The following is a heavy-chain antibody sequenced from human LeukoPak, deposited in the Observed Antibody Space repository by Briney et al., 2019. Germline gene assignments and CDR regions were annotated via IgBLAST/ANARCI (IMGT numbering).Heavy chain of an antibody. D-gene: IGHD4-17*01. V-gene: IGHV3-9*01. J-gene: IGHJ4*02. CDR1: GFIFSSYS. CDR2: ISWNSGSI. Sequence: GGSLRLSCAASGFIFSSYSMNWVRQAPGKGLEWVSGISWNSGSIGYADSVKGRFTISRDNAKNSLYLQMNSLRAEDTALYYCAKKGGDYGQSFDYWGQGTLVTVSS. CDR3: AKKGGDYGQSFDY.